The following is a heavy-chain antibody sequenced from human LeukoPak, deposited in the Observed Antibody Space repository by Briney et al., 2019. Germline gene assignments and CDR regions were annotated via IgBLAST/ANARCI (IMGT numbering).Heavy chain of an antibody. CDR1: GGSFSGYY. J-gene: IGHJ3*02. CDR3: ASAMIGVPDDAFDT. CDR2: INHSGST. D-gene: IGHD3-22*01. Sequence: NPSETLSLTCAVYGGSFSGYYWSWIRQPPGKGLEWIGEINHSGSTNYNPSLKSRTTISVDTSKNQFSLKLSSVTAADTAVYYCASAMIGVPDDAFDTWGQGTMVTVSS. V-gene: IGHV4-34*01.